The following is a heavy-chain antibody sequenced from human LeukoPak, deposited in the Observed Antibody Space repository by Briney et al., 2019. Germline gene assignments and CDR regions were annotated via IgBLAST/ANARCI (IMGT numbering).Heavy chain of an antibody. CDR3: ARRPIAAAGRVDY. CDR2: INHSGST. V-gene: IGHV4-34*01. Sequence: SETLSLTCAVYGGSFSGYYWSWIRQPPGKGLEWIGEINHSGSTNYNPSLKSRVTISVDTSKNQFSLKLGSVTAADTAVYYCARRPIAAAGRVDYWGQGTLVTVSS. D-gene: IGHD6-13*01. J-gene: IGHJ4*02. CDR1: GGSFSGYY.